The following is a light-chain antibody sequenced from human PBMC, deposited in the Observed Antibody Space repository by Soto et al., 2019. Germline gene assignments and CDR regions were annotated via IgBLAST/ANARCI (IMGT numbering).Light chain of an antibody. CDR1: QTVSRY. Sequence: VLTQSPATLFLSPGERATLSCRASQTVSRYLAWYQQKPGQAPRLLIYYASNRATGIPARFSGSGSGTDYTLTISSLEPEDFVVSYCQQRSTWPLLTFGGGTKVEI. CDR2: YAS. J-gene: IGKJ4*01. V-gene: IGKV3-11*01. CDR3: QQRSTWPLLT.